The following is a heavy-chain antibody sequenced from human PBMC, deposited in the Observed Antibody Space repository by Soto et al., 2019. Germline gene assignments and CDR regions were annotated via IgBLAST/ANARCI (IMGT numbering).Heavy chain of an antibody. J-gene: IGHJ4*02. D-gene: IGHD2-2*01. V-gene: IGHV3-23*01. CDR1: GFTFSSYA. Sequence: GESLKISCAASGFTFSSYAMSWVRQAPGKGLEWVSAISGSGGRTYYADSVKGRFTISRDNSKNTLYLQMISLRAAYTAVYYCAKDSVVVPAAIDYYFDYWGQGTLVTVSS. CDR2: ISGSGGRT. CDR3: AKDSVVVPAAIDYYFDY.